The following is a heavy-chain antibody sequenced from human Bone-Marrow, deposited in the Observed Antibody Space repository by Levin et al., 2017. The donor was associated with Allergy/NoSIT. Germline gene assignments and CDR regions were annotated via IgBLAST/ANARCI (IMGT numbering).Heavy chain of an antibody. Sequence: PSETLSLTCTVSGGSISSSSYYWGWIRQPPGKGLEWIGSIYYSGSTYYNPSLKSRVTISVDTSKNQFSLKLSSVTAADTAVYYCARDPSYYDILTGPRGWFDPWGQGTLVTVSS. CDR3: ARDPSYYDILTGPRGWFDP. CDR2: IYYSGST. CDR1: GGSISSSSYY. D-gene: IGHD3-9*01. J-gene: IGHJ5*02. V-gene: IGHV4-39*07.